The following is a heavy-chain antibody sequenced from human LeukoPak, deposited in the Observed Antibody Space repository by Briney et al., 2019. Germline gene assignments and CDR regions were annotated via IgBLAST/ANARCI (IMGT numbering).Heavy chain of an antibody. CDR2: ISYDGSNK. Sequence: PGGSLRLSCAASGFTFSSYGMHWVRQAPGKGLEWVAVISYDGSNKYYADSVKGRFTISRDNSKNTLYLQMNSLRAEDTAVYYCAKTQPQWSMTTVTTFDYWGQGTLVTVPS. D-gene: IGHD4-17*01. CDR1: GFTFSSYG. V-gene: IGHV3-30*18. J-gene: IGHJ4*02. CDR3: AKTQPQWSMTTVTTFDY.